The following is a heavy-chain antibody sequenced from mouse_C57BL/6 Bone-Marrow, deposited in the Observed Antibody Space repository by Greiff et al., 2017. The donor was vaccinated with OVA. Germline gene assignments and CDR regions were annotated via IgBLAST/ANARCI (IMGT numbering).Heavy chain of an antibody. J-gene: IGHJ2*01. Sequence: VKLQESGAELARPCASVKMSCKASGYTFTSYTIHWVKQRPGQGLEWIGYIDPTNDYTNYNQKFKGKATLTADKSSSTAYMQLSSLTSEDSAVYYCTRGYYFDYWGQGTTLTVSS. CDR3: TRGYYFDY. CDR1: GYTFTSYT. CDR2: IDPTNDYT. V-gene: IGHV1-4*01.